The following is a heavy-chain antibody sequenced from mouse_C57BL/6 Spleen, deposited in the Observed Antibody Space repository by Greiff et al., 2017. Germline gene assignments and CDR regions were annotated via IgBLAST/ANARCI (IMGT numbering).Heavy chain of an antibody. CDR1: GYTFTSYT. V-gene: IGHV1-4*01. CDR3: ARDYGSRFYAMDY. Sequence: VQLQQSGAELARPGASVKMSCKASGYTFTSYTMHWVKQRPGQGLEWIGYINPSSGYTKYNQKFKDKATLTADKSSSTAYMQLSSLTSEDSAVYYCARDYGSRFYAMDYWGQGTSVTVSS. J-gene: IGHJ4*01. CDR2: INPSSGYT. D-gene: IGHD1-1*01.